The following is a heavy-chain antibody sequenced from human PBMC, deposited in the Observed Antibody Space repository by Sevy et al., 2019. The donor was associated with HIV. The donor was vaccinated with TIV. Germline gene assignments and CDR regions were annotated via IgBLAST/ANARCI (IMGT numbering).Heavy chain of an antibody. Sequence: GGSLRLSCAASGFTFNSYWMSWVRQAPGKGLEWVANIKQDGSEKYYVDSVKGRFTITRDNSKNELFLQMNPLRAEDTAVYYCAREGSPYDTYYYYYGMDVWGQGTTVTVSS. V-gene: IGHV3-7*01. CDR2: IKQDGSEK. CDR3: AREGSPYDTYYYYYGMDV. CDR1: GFTFNSYW. D-gene: IGHD5-12*01. J-gene: IGHJ6*02.